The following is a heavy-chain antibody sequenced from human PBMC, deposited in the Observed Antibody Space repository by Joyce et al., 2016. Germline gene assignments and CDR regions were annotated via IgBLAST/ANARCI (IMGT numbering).Heavy chain of an antibody. CDR1: GGSISSGDYY. CDR3: ARVTWFGDKGFDY. D-gene: IGHD3-10*01. V-gene: IGHV4-30-4*01. CDR2: IYYNGST. Sequence: QVQLQESGPGLVTPSQTLSLTCSVSGGSISSGDYYWSWIRQPPGKGLEWIGYIYYNGSTYYNLSLKSRINMSVDTSKNQFSLKLSSVTAADTAVYYCARVTWFGDKGFDYWGQGTLVTVSS. J-gene: IGHJ4*02.